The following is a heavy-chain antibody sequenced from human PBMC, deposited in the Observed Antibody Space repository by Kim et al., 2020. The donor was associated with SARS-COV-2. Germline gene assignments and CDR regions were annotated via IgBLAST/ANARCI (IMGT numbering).Heavy chain of an antibody. CDR2: IITNFGTT. J-gene: IGHJ6*02. Sequence: SVKVSCKASGGTLSSHAVGWVRQAPGQGLEWMGGIITNFGTTNYALKFQGRVTITADDSTDTVYMELRSLTSDDTGVYYCARGGMSGTFYDYYGVDVWGQGTTVIVSS. D-gene: IGHD6-13*01. CDR3: ARGGMSGTFYDYYGVDV. CDR1: GGTLSSHA. V-gene: IGHV1-69*13.